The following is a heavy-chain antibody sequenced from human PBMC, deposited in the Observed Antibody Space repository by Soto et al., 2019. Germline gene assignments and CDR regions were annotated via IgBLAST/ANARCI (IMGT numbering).Heavy chain of an antibody. Sequence: PSETLSLTCTVSGGSISSSSYYWGWIRQPPGKGLEGFGSIYYSGSTYYNPSLKSRVTISVDTSKNQYSLKLSPVTAADTAVYYCARRSFWSGFFDYWGQGTLVTVSS. J-gene: IGHJ4*02. V-gene: IGHV4-39*01. CDR3: ARRSFWSGFFDY. CDR2: IYYSGST. D-gene: IGHD3-3*01. CDR1: GGSISSSSYY.